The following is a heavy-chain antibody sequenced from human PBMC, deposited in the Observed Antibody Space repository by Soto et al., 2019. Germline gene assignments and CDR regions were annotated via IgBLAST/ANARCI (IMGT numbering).Heavy chain of an antibody. CDR2: IYYSGST. V-gene: IGHV4-31*03. J-gene: IGHJ4*02. CDR3: ARVIFRGGTDY. Sequence: SETLSLTCTVSGGSISSGGYYWSWIRQHPGKGLEWIGYIYYSGSTYCNPSLKSRVTISVDTSKNQFSLKLSSVTAADTAVYYCARVIFRGGTDYWGQGTLVTVSS. D-gene: IGHD3-10*01. CDR1: GGSISSGGYY.